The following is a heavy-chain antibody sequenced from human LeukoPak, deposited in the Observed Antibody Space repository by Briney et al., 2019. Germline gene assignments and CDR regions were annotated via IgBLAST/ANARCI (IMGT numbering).Heavy chain of an antibody. CDR3: ARDWGAVAGTKAFDI. CDR1: GYTFNTYG. J-gene: IGHJ3*02. D-gene: IGHD6-19*01. V-gene: IGHV1-18*01. CDR2: ISPYNGNT. Sequence: ASVKVSCKPSGYTFNTYGITWVRQAPGQGLEWMGWISPYNGNTNYAQKFQGRVTLTTDTSTSTAYMGLRSLRSEDTAVYYCARDWGAVAGTKAFDIWGQGTMVTVSS.